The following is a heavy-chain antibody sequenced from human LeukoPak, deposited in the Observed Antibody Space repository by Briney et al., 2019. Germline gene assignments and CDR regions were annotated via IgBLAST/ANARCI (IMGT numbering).Heavy chain of an antibody. D-gene: IGHD3-3*01. CDR3: ARGAKDITIFGVAQEAFDI. Sequence: ASVKVSCKASGGTFSSYAISWVRQAPGQGLEWMGRIIPILGIANYAQKFQGRVTITADKSTSTAYMELSSLRSEDTAVYYWARGAKDITIFGVAQEAFDIWGQGTMVTVSS. CDR1: GGTFSSYA. V-gene: IGHV1-69*04. CDR2: IIPILGIA. J-gene: IGHJ3*02.